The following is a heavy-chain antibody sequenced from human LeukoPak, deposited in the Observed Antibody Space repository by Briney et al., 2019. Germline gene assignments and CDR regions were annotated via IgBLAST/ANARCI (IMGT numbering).Heavy chain of an antibody. J-gene: IGHJ4*02. V-gene: IGHV3-23*01. CDR2: ITASGTST. D-gene: IGHD2-15*01. CDR1: GFTFSSYA. CDR3: AKGPRRYCTGGSCYSGWYFDY. Sequence: GGSLRLSCAASGFTFSSYAMSWVRQAPGKGLEWVSGITASGTSTYYADSVKGRFTISRDNSKNTLYLQMNSLRAEDTAVYYCAKGPRRYCTGGSCYSGWYFDYWGQGTLVTVSS.